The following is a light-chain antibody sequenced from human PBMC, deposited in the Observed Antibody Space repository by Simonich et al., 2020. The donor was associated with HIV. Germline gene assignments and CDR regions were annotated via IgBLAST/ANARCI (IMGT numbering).Light chain of an antibody. J-gene: IGKJ3*01. Sequence: ERVMTQSPATLSVSPGERATLSCRASQSISNYVSWYQQKPDQAPRLLIYDASNRATGIPSRFSGSGSGTEYTLTISSLQPEDFATYYCQQYYNTLFTFGPGTKVDIK. CDR3: QQYYNTLFT. V-gene: IGKV3D-15*01. CDR2: DAS. CDR1: QSISNY.